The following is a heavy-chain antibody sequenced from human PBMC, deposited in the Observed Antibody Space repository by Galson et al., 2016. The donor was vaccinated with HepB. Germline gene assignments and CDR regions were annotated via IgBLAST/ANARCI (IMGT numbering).Heavy chain of an antibody. CDR1: GFTFRDYA. V-gene: IGHV3-30*04. Sequence: SLRLSCAASGFTFRDYAMHWVRQAPGKGLEWVAAISCHGINQYHTDSVKGRFTISRDHSKNTLFLQMNSLRAEDTAIYYCARAPHGLDVWGQGTTVTVSS. CDR2: ISCHGINQ. J-gene: IGHJ6*02. CDR3: ARAPHGLDV.